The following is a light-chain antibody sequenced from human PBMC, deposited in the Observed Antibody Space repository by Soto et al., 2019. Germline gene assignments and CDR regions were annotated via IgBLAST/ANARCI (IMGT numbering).Light chain of an antibody. Sequence: DIQMTQSPASLSASVGDSVTITCRASQGISNYLAWYQQKPGKVPKLLIYATSTLQSGVPSRFSGSRSGTDFTLTISSLQPEDVATYYCQKYNSVPRTFGQGTKVEI. CDR2: ATS. CDR3: QKYNSVPRT. CDR1: QGISNY. V-gene: IGKV1-27*01. J-gene: IGKJ1*01.